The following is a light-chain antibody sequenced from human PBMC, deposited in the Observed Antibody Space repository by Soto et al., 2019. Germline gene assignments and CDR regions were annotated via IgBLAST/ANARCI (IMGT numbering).Light chain of an antibody. J-gene: IGKJ4*01. CDR1: QSISSY. CDR3: QHRGNWPLT. CDR2: DAS. Sequence: DIVLTQSPATLSLSPGERATLSCRASQSISSYLAWYQQKPGQAPRLLIYDASNRATGIPARFSGSGSGTDFTLTINSLEPEDFAVYYCQHRGNWPLTFGGGTKVEIK. V-gene: IGKV3-11*01.